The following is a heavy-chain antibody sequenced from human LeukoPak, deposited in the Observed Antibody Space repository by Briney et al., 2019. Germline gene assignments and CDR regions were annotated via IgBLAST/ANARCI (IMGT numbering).Heavy chain of an antibody. CDR1: GFTFSDYY. D-gene: IGHD6-13*01. J-gene: IGHJ4*02. CDR3: ARRAAGGRCFDY. Sequence: GGSLRLSCAVSGFTFSDYYMSWIRQAPGKGLEWVSYVSSGGSTISHADSVKGRFTISRDNAENSLYLQMNSLRAVDTAVYYCARRAAGGRCFDYWGQGTLVTVSS. V-gene: IGHV3-11*01. CDR2: VSSGGSTI.